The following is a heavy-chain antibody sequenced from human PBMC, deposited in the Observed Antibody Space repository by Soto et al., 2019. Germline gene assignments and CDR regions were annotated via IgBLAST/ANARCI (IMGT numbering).Heavy chain of an antibody. D-gene: IGHD1-7*01. CDR1: GGSFSGYY. J-gene: IGHJ3*02. CDR2: INHSGST. V-gene: IGHV4-34*01. Sequence: SETLSLTCAVDGGSFSGYYWSWIRQPPGKGLEWIGEINHSGSTNYNPSLKSRVTISVDTSKNQFSLKLSSVTAADTAVYYCARGGNFHAKREDDFDIWGQGPMVTVS. CDR3: ARGGNFHAKREDDFDI.